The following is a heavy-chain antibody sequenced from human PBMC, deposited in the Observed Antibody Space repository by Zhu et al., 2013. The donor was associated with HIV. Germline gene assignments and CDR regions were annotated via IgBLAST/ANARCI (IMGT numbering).Heavy chain of an antibody. J-gene: IGHJ4*02. V-gene: IGHV1-2*02. D-gene: IGHD3-10*01. CDR3: ARDTGRHRFEY. Sequence: QVHLVQSGAEVKNPGASVKVSCRASGYTFTDNYLHWARQAPGQGLEWMGWIYPKNGDTKYAQKFQDRVTMTSDTSISTAYMELSSLRSDDTAVYYCARDTGRHRFEYWGQGTLITVSS. CDR2: IYPKNGDT. CDR1: GYTFTDNY.